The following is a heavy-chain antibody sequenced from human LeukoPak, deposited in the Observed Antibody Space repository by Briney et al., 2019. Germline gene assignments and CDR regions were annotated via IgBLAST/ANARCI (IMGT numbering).Heavy chain of an antibody. Sequence: HAGGSLRLSCAASGFTFSSYSMNWVRQAPGKGLEWVSYISSSSSTIYYADSVKGRFTISRDNAKNSLYLQMNSLRAEDTAVYYCARDHPSPVAEGGDYWGQGTLVTVSS. CDR3: ARDHPSPVAEGGDY. CDR1: GFTFSSYS. V-gene: IGHV3-48*04. CDR2: ISSSSSTI. D-gene: IGHD2-15*01. J-gene: IGHJ4*02.